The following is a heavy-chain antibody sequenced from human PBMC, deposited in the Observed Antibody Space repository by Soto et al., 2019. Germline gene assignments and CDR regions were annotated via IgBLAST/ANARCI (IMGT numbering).Heavy chain of an antibody. J-gene: IGHJ5*02. D-gene: IGHD4-17*01. CDR1: GGSFSGYY. Sequence: PSETLSLTCAVYGGSFSGYYWSWIRQPPGKGLEWIGEINHSGSTNYNPSLKSRVTISVDTSKNQFSLKLSSVTAADTAVYYCARGVVKLRRGNWFEPWGQGTLVTVSS. CDR3: ARGVVKLRRGNWFEP. CDR2: INHSGST. V-gene: IGHV4-34*01.